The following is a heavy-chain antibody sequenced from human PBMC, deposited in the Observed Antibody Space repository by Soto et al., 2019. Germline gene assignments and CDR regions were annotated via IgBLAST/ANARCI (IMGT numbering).Heavy chain of an antibody. CDR1: RGSITSGDYY. V-gene: IGHV4-31*02. CDR3: ARDRSGSSAGAFDI. CDR2: ISNSGNT. Sequence: SETLSLTCSVSRGSITSGDYYWSWIRQHPVKGLEWIGYISNSGNTYYNPSLKSGVTISLDASKNQFSLKLSSVTAADTAVYYCARDRSGSSAGAFDIWGQGTMVTVSS. D-gene: IGHD6-13*01. J-gene: IGHJ3*02.